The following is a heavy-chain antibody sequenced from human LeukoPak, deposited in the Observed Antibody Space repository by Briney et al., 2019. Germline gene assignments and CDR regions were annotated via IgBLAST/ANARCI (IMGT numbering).Heavy chain of an antibody. V-gene: IGHV3-23*01. Sequence: GGSLRLSCAASGFTFSSYAMSWVRQAPGKGPEWVSAINGSDGSTYYADSVKGRFTISRDNSKNTLYLQMNSLRAEDTAVYYCAKDNQWLVQTFDYWGQGTLVTVSS. CDR3: AKDNQWLVQTFDY. D-gene: IGHD6-19*01. J-gene: IGHJ4*02. CDR2: INGSDGST. CDR1: GFTFSSYA.